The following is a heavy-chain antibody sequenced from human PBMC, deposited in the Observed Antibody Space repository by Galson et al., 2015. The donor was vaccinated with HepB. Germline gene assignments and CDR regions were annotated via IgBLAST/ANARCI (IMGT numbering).Heavy chain of an antibody. D-gene: IGHD1-7*01. J-gene: IGHJ4*02. CDR2: IDWDDDK. CDR1: GFSLSTSGMC. V-gene: IGHV2-70*01. CDR3: ARAYAVTGTKEAYYFDY. Sequence: PALVKPTQTLTLTCTFSGFSLSTSGMCVSWIRQPPGKALEWLALIDWDDDKYYSTSLKTRLTISKDTSKNQVVLTMTNMDPVDTATYYCARAYAVTGTKEAYYFDYWGQGTLVTVSS.